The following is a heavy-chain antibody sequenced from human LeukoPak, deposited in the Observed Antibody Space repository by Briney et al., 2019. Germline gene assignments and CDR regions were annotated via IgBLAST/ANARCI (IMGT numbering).Heavy chain of an antibody. CDR3: ARHRSKWLQSSFDY. J-gene: IGHJ4*02. D-gene: IGHD5-24*01. CDR2: IFYSGNT. Sequence: ASETLSLTCTVSGGSINSSSYYWGWIRRPPGKGLEWIGSIFYSGNTYDNPSLKSRVTISVDTSKNQFSLKLNSVTAADTAVYYCARHRSKWLQSSFDYWGQGTLVTVSS. V-gene: IGHV4-39*01. CDR1: GGSINSSSYY.